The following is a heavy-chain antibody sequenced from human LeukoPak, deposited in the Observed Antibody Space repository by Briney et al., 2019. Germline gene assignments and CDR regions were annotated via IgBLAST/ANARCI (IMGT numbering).Heavy chain of an antibody. D-gene: IGHD4-17*01. CDR1: GGSISSYY. CDR2: IYYSGST. CDR3: ARGGYGVHGGDFDY. J-gene: IGHJ4*02. Sequence: PSETLSLTCTVSGGSISSYYWSWIRQPPGKGLEWIGYIYYSGSTNYNPSLKSRVTISVDTSKNQCSLRLSSVTAADTAVYYCARGGYGVHGGDFDYWGQGTLVTVSS. V-gene: IGHV4-59*08.